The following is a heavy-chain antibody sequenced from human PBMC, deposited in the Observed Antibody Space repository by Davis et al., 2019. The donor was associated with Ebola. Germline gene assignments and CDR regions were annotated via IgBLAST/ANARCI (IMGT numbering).Heavy chain of an antibody. CDR2: IKSKTDGGTT. D-gene: IGHD3-9*01. J-gene: IGHJ6*02. CDR3: TSYRYFDWLLGIYGMDV. Sequence: PGGSLRLSCAASGFTFSNAWMSWVRQAPGKGLEWVGRIKSKTDGGTTDYAAPVKGRFTISRDDSKNTLYLQMNSLKTEDTAVYYCTSYRYFDWLLGIYGMDVWGQGTTVTVSS. V-gene: IGHV3-15*01. CDR1: GFTFSNAW.